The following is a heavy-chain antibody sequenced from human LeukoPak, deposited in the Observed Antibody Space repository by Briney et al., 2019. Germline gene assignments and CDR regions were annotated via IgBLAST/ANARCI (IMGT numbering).Heavy chain of an antibody. CDR3: ARALTDYYYYGMDV. CDR2: IYYSGSA. J-gene: IGHJ6*02. V-gene: IGHV4-59*12. Sequence: SETLSLTCTVSGGSINNYYWSWIRQPPGKGLEYIGYIYYSGSANYNPSLKSRVTISVDKSKNQFSLKLSSVTAADTAVYYCARALTDYYYYGMDVWGQGTTVTVSS. CDR1: GGSINNYY.